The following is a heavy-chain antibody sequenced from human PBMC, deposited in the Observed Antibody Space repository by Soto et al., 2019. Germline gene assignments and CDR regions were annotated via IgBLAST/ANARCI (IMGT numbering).Heavy chain of an antibody. Sequence: GGSLRLSCAASGFRFSDYSMNWVRQAPGRGPEWVSYISSSSFTIHYADSVEGRFAISRDNAKNSLYLQMNSLRVEDTAVYYCARDYHDFWSGHFDYPGQGALVTVSS. CDR1: GFRFSDYS. D-gene: IGHD3-3*01. CDR3: ARDYHDFWSGHFDY. V-gene: IGHV3-48*01. J-gene: IGHJ4*02. CDR2: ISSSSFTI.